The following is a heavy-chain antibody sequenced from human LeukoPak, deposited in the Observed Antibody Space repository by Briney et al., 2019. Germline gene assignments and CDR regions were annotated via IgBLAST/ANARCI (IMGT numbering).Heavy chain of an antibody. Sequence: GGSLRLSCTASGFTFGDYAMSWFRQAPGKGLGWVGFIRSKAYGGTTEYAASVKGRFTISRDDSKSIAYLQMNSLRAEDTAVYYCAALLDWYCSSTSCTDYWGQGTLVTVSS. D-gene: IGHD2-2*01. CDR2: IRSKAYGGTT. J-gene: IGHJ4*02. V-gene: IGHV3-49*03. CDR3: AALLDWYCSSTSCTDY. CDR1: GFTFGDYA.